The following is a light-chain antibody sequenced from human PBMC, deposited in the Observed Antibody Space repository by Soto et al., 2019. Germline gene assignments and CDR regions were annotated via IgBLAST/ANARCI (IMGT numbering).Light chain of an antibody. CDR1: TSSIGSNY. V-gene: IGLV1-47*02. J-gene: IGLJ2*01. CDR3: AAWDDSLSGPL. CDR2: SNY. Sequence: QSVLTQPPSASGTPGQRVTISCSGDTSSIGSNYVYWYQQLPGTAPKLLIYSNYLRPSGVPDRFSGSKSGTSASLAISGLRSEDEADYYCAAWDDSLSGPLFGGGTKLTVL.